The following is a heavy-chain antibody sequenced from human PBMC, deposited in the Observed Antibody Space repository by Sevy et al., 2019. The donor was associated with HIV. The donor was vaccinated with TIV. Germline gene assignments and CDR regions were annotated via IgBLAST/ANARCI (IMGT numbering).Heavy chain of an antibody. Sequence: GGSLRLSCAASGFTFTYAWMSWVRQAPGKGLEWVGRIKSRPDGGSSDYAATVKGRFTISRDDSKNMLYLQMNSLKTEDSAVYYCATDHIIVLLVTDGMDVWGQGTTVTVSS. D-gene: IGHD2-8*01. J-gene: IGHJ6*02. CDR3: ATDHIIVLLVTDGMDV. V-gene: IGHV3-15*01. CDR2: IKSRPDGGSS. CDR1: GFTFTYAW.